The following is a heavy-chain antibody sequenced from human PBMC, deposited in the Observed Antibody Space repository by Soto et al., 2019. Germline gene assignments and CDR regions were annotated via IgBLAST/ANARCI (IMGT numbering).Heavy chain of an antibody. J-gene: IGHJ6*02. CDR2: ISGRGDSI. Sequence: PGGSLRLSCAASGFTFRTYGMTWVRQAPGKGLECVSGISGRGDSIYYADSVQGRFTISRDNSKNTLYLQMNSLRVEDTAVYYCAKGSGEYPYYHGMDVWGQGTTVTVSS. D-gene: IGHD4-17*01. CDR3: AKGSGEYPYYHGMDV. CDR1: GFTFRTYG. V-gene: IGHV3-23*01.